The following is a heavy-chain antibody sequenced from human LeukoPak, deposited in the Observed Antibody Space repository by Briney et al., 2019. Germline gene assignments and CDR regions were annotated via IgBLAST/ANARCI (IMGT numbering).Heavy chain of an antibody. D-gene: IGHD3-10*02. CDR3: ARVFPNYGMDV. V-gene: IGHV3-23*01. J-gene: IGHJ6*02. Sequence: GGSLRLSCAASGFTFSSYAMSWVRQAPGKGLEWVSAISGSGGSTYYADSVKGRFTISRDNSKNSVYLEMNSLRVEDTALYYCARVFPNYGMDVWGQGTTVTVSS. CDR2: ISGSGGST. CDR1: GFTFSSYA.